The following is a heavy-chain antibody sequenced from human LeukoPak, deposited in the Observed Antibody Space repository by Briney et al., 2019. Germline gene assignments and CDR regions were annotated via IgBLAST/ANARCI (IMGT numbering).Heavy chain of an antibody. Sequence: GRSLGLSCAASGFTFSTYAMHWVRQAPGKGLEWVAIVSNDGGNKYYADSVRGRFTISRDNSNNTLYLQMSSLRPKDTAVYYCARDRKVLRGNTYGNWFDPWGQGTLVTVSS. V-gene: IGHV3-30*04. D-gene: IGHD5-18*01. CDR2: VSNDGGNK. J-gene: IGHJ5*02. CDR3: ARDRKVLRGNTYGNWFDP. CDR1: GFTFSTYA.